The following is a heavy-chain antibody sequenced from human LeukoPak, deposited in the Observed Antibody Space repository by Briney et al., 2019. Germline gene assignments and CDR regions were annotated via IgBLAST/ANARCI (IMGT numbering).Heavy chain of an antibody. V-gene: IGHV1-8*02. CDR2: MNPNSANT. CDR1: GYTFTSYD. Sequence: ASVKVSCKASGYTFTSYDINWVRQATGQGLEWMGWMNPNSANTGYAQKFQGRITMTRDTSISTAYMELSSLRSEDTAVYYCARGLTDIVVAPSIWGQGTMVTVSS. J-gene: IGHJ3*02. CDR3: ARGLTDIVVAPSI. D-gene: IGHD2-2*01.